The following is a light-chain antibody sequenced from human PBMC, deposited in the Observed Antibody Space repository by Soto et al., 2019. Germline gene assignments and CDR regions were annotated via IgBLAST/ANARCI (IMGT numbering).Light chain of an antibody. CDR3: SSHAGSNNFVV. V-gene: IGLV2-8*01. CDR2: ELS. Sequence: QSALTQPPSASGSPGQSVTISCTGTSSDIGGYNYVSWYQQHPGKAPKLMIYELSKRPSGVPDRFSGSKSGNTASLTVSGLQAEDEADYYWSSHAGSNNFVVFGGGTKLTVL. CDR1: SSDIGGYNY. J-gene: IGLJ2*01.